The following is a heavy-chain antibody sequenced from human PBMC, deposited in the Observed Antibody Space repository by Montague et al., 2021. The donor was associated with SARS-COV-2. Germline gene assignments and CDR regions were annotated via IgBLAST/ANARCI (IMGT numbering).Heavy chain of an antibody. D-gene: IGHD3-22*01. Sequence: SETLSLTCTVSGGSISSSSYYWGWNRQPPGKGLEWIGNIFYSGSTYYNTSLKIRVTISATTSKNPFSLRLSSVTAAATAVYCCVKLPYCYDSTDAFDIWGQGTMVTVSS. J-gene: IGHJ3*02. CDR1: GGSISSSSYY. V-gene: IGHV4-39*01. CDR2: IFYSGST. CDR3: VKLPYCYDSTDAFDI.